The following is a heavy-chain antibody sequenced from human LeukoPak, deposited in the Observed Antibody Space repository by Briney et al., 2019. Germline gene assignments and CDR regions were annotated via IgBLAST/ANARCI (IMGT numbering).Heavy chain of an antibody. J-gene: IGHJ5*02. Sequence: GGSLRLSCAASGFTFSSYEMNWVRQAPGKGLEWVSSISRGGSPIFYADSVRGRFTISRHNAKNSLYLQMNSLRAEDTAVYYCARNPVDPWGQGTLVTVSS. CDR2: ISRGGSPI. CDR1: GFTFSSYE. CDR3: ARNPVDP. V-gene: IGHV3-48*03.